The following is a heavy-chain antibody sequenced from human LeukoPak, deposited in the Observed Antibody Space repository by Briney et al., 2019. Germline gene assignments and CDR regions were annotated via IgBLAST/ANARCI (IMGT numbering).Heavy chain of an antibody. CDR3: AKASYSSGSRYDY. D-gene: IGHD6-19*01. V-gene: IGHV3-23*01. J-gene: IGHJ4*02. CDR1: GFTFSSYA. Sequence: GGSLRLSCAASGFTFSSYAMSWVRQAPGKGLEWVSAISGSGGSTYYADSVKGRFTISRDNSKNTLYLQMNSLRAEDTAVYHCAKASYSSGSRYDYWGQGTLVTVSS. CDR2: ISGSGGST.